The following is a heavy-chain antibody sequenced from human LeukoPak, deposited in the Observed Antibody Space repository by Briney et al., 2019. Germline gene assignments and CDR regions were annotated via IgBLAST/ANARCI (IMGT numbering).Heavy chain of an antibody. D-gene: IGHD3-16*02. CDR3: ARAVFIRANLFDY. Sequence: GASVRLSCTASGYTFTGYYMHWVRQAPGQGLEWMGWINPNSGGTNYAQKFQGWVTMTRDTSISTAYMELSRLRSDDTAVYYCARAVFIRANLFDYWGQGTLVTVSS. J-gene: IGHJ4*02. CDR2: INPNSGGT. V-gene: IGHV1-2*04. CDR1: GYTFTGYY.